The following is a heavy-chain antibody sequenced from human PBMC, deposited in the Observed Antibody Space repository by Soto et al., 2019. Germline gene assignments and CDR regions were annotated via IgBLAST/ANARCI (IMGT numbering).Heavy chain of an antibody. Sequence: EVQLVESEGGLVQRGGSLRLSCAASGFTFNYYWMHWVRQAPGQGLVCVSHIHSDGSSTTYADSVKGRFTISRDNAKNTLYLQMNRLRAEDTAVHYCASCDKGGFDLWGQCTTVTVSS. CDR1: GFTFNYYW. V-gene: IGHV3-74*01. CDR3: ASCDKGGFDL. CDR2: IHSDGSST. D-gene: IGHD2-15*01. J-gene: IGHJ3*01.